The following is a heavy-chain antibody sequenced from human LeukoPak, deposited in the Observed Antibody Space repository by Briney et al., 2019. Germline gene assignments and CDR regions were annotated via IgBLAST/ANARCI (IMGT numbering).Heavy chain of an antibody. J-gene: IGHJ6*03. V-gene: IGHV4-61*02. CDR1: GDSISSGTYY. CDR3: ARSRSESSTLYYYYYYMDV. Sequence: PSETLSLTCTVSGDSISSGTYYWSWIRQPAGKGLEWIRRIYTGGSTNYNPSLKSRVTILVDTSKNQFSLKLSSVTAADTAVYYCARSRSESSTLYYYYYYMDVWGKGATVTVSS. D-gene: IGHD1-26*01. CDR2: IYTGGST.